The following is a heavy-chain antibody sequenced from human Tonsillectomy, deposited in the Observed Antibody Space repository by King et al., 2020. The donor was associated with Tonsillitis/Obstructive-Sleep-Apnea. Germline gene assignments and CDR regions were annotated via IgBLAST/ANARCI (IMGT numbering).Heavy chain of an antibody. Sequence: VQLVESGGGVVQPGRSLRLSCAASGFTFSSYGMHWVRQAPGKGLEWVAVIWYDGSNKYYADSVKGRFTISRDNSKNTLYLQMNSLRAEDTAVYYCARDPHTRSDYDFWSGYYTADYYYYYYMDVWGKGTTVTVSS. D-gene: IGHD3-3*01. CDR1: GFTFSSYG. V-gene: IGHV3-33*01. CDR2: IWYDGSNK. CDR3: ARDPHTRSDYDFWSGYYTADYYYYYYMDV. J-gene: IGHJ6*03.